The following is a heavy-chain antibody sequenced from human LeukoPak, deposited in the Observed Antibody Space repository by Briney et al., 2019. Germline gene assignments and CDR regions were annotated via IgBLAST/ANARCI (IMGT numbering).Heavy chain of an antibody. V-gene: IGHV3-53*01. CDR1: EFTVSSNY. D-gene: IGHD4-17*01. CDR3: ASRTVTNLYWYFDL. CDR2: INTGGAT. J-gene: IGHJ2*01. Sequence: GGSLRLSCAASEFTVSSNYMIWVRQAPGKGLEWVSVINTGGATNYADSVKGRFTISRDNSKNTLYLQMNSLRAEDTAVYYCASRTVTNLYWYFDLWGRGTLVTVSS.